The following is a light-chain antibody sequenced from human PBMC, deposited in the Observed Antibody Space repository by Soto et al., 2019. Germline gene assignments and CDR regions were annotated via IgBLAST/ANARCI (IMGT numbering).Light chain of an antibody. V-gene: IGKV1-5*03. CDR3: QQYNDYPLT. Sequence: IQMTQSPSTLSASVGDRVTITCRASQNVNNWLAWYQQKPGKAPNLLIYKASTLESGVPSRFGGSGSGTEVTLTISSLQPDDFATYYCQQYNDYPLTFGGGTKVEIK. CDR1: QNVNNW. J-gene: IGKJ4*01. CDR2: KAS.